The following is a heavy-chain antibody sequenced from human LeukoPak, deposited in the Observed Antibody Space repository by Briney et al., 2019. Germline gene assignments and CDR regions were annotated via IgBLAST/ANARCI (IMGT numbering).Heavy chain of an antibody. CDR3: ARVSYGSGSYYIDY. J-gene: IGHJ4*02. V-gene: IGHV3-48*01. CDR1: GFTFSSYS. CDR2: ISSSSSTI. Sequence: PGGSLRLSCAASGFTFSSYSMTWVRQAPGKGLEWVSYISSSSSTIYYADSVKGRFTISRDNAKNSLYLQMNSLRAEDTAVYYCARVSYGSGSYYIDYWGQGTLVTVSS. D-gene: IGHD3-10*01.